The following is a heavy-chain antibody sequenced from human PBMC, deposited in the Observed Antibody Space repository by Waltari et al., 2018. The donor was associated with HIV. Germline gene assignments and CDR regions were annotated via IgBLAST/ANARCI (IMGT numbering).Heavy chain of an antibody. Sequence: QVQLVQSGAEVKKPGASVKVSCKASGYTFTGYYMHWVRQAPGQGLEWMGRINPNSGGTNYAKKFKGRVTMTRDTSISTAYMELSRLRSDDTAVYYCARENQTQPGTTWEYWGQGTLVTVSS. CDR3: ARENQTQPGTTWEY. V-gene: IGHV1-2*06. D-gene: IGHD1-26*01. CDR1: GYTFTGYY. CDR2: INPNSGGT. J-gene: IGHJ4*02.